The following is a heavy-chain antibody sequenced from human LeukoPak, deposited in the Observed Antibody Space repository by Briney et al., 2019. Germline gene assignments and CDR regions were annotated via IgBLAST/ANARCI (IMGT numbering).Heavy chain of an antibody. CDR3: ARDPYGGVDY. D-gene: IGHD3-16*01. J-gene: IGHJ4*02. Sequence: GASVKVSCKASGGTFSSYAISRVRQAPGQGLEWMGRIIPILGIANYAQKFQGRVTITADKSTSTAYMELSSLRSEDTAVYYCARDPYGGVDYWGQGTLVTVSS. CDR1: GGTFSSYA. CDR2: IIPILGIA. V-gene: IGHV1-69*04.